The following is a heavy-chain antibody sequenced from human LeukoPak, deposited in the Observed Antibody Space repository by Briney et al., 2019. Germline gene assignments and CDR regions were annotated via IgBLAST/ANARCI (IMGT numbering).Heavy chain of an antibody. D-gene: IGHD5-18*01. CDR3: ARDPTRGYSYGYEDY. V-gene: IGHV3-7*01. J-gene: IGHJ4*02. Sequence: PGGSLRLSCAASGFSFSNYWMNWVRQAPGKGPEWVANINHDASEKYYVDSVKGRFTISRDNAKNSLYLRMNSLRAEDTAVYYCARDPTRGYSYGYEDYWGQGTLVTVSS. CDR1: GFSFSNYW. CDR2: INHDASEK.